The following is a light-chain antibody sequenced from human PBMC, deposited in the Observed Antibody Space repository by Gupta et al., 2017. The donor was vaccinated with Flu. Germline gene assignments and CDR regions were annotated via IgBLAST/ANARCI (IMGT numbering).Light chain of an antibody. CDR3: QVWDRSSGDQV. CDR2: DNR. CDR1: NIGSKS. V-gene: IGLV3-21*02. J-gene: IGLJ3*02. Sequence: SYVLTQPPSVSVAPGQTATITCGGDNIGSKSAHWYQQKPGQAPVLVVYDNRDRPSRIPERFSGSNSGTTATLSISRVEAGEEADYYCQVWDRSSGDQVFGGGTTLTVL.